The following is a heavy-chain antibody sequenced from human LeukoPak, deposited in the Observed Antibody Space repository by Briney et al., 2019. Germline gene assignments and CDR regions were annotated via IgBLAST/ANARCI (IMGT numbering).Heavy chain of an antibody. CDR3: ARHSTGWWFGVRKPAYSSSWSDY. J-gene: IGHJ4*02. CDR1: GYSFTSYW. Sequence: GESLKISCKGSGYSFTSYWIGWVRQMPGKGLEWMGIIYPGDSDTRYSPSFQGQVTISADKSISTAYLQWSSLKASDTAMYYCARHSTGWWFGVRKPAYSSSWSDYWGQGTLVTVSS. V-gene: IGHV5-51*01. CDR2: IYPGDSDT. D-gene: IGHD6-13*01.